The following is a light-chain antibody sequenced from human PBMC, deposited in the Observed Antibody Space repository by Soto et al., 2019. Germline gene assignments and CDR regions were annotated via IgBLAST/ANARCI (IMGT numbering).Light chain of an antibody. V-gene: IGLV2-8*01. Sequence: QSVLTQPPSASGSPGQSVTISCTGTSSDVGAYNYVSWYQQHAGKAPKLVIYEVTKRPSGVPDRFSGSKSANTASLTVSGLQFEDEADYYCSSFASSNTWVFGGGTKVTVL. CDR3: SSFASSNTWV. J-gene: IGLJ3*02. CDR2: EVT. CDR1: SSDVGAYNY.